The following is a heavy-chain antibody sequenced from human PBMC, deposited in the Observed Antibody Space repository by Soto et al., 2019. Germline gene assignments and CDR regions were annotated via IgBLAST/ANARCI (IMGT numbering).Heavy chain of an antibody. D-gene: IGHD6-19*01. CDR3: ARYLGYSSAGGIFYYYFGMDV. CDR1: GGTFCSSA. CDR2: IIPIFGTA. Sequence: SVQVSCKASGGTFCSSAISWVRQAHGQGLEWMGGIIPIFGTANYAQRFQGRVTITAYESTRTAYMDLRRLGSEDRAVDYCARYLGYSSAGGIFYYYFGMDVWGQGTTVTVSS. V-gene: IGHV1-69*13. J-gene: IGHJ6*02.